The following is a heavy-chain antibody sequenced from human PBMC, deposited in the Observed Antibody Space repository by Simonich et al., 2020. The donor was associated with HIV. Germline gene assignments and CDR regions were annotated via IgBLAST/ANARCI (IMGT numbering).Heavy chain of an antibody. CDR1: GGSFSGYY. Sequence: QMQLQQWGAGLLKPSETLSLTCAVYGGSFSGYYWSWIRQSPGKGLEWIGEINHSVSSNYNPSLKNRVTISVDAAKNQFSLKLSSVTAADTAVYYCTRGYGDYGDYWGQGTLVTVSS. CDR2: INHSVSS. D-gene: IGHD4-17*01. J-gene: IGHJ4*02. V-gene: IGHV4-34*01. CDR3: TRGYGDYGDY.